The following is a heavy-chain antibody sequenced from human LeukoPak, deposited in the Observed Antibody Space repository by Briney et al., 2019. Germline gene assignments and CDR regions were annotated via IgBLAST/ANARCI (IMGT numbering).Heavy chain of an antibody. CDR2: FDPEDGET. D-gene: IGHD1-20*01. Sequence: GASVKVSCKVSGYTLTELSMHWVRQAPGKGLEWMGGFDPEDGETIYAQKFQGRVTMTEDTSTDTAYMELSSLRSEDTAVYYCATVNWNDPEDYIFDYWGQGTLVTVSS. CDR1: GYTLTELS. CDR3: ATVNWNDPEDYIFDY. J-gene: IGHJ4*02. V-gene: IGHV1-24*01.